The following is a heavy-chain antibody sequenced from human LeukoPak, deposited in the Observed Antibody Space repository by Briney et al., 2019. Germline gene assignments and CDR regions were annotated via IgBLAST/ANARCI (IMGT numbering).Heavy chain of an antibody. V-gene: IGHV1-8*02. CDR1: GYTFTSYY. Sequence: ASVKVSCKASGYTFTSYYMHWVRQAPGQGLEWMGWMNPNSGNTGYAQKFQGRVTMTRNTSISTAYMELSSLRSEDTAVYYCARSTGIAAAGWFHTGEFDYWGQGTLVTVSS. D-gene: IGHD6-13*01. J-gene: IGHJ4*02. CDR3: ARSTGIAAAGWFHTGEFDY. CDR2: MNPNSGNT.